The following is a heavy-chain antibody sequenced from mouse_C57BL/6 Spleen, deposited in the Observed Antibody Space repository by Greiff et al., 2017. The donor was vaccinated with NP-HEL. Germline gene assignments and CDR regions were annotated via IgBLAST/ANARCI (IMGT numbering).Heavy chain of an antibody. J-gene: IGHJ4*01. CDR1: GYTFTSYW. Sequence: QVQLQQPGAELVKPGASVKMSCKASGYTFTSYWITWVKQRPGQGLEWIGDIYPGSGSTNYNEKFKSKATLTVDTSSSTAYMQLSSLTSEDSAVYYCARSGYYSNFRDAMDYWGQGTSVTVSS. V-gene: IGHV1-55*01. CDR3: ARSGYYSNFRDAMDY. D-gene: IGHD2-5*01. CDR2: IYPGSGST.